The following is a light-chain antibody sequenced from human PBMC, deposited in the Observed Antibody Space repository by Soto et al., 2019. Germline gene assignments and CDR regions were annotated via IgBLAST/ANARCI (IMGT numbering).Light chain of an antibody. CDR1: RIDVGGYDY. Sequence: QSALTQPASVSGSPGQSITISCTGTRIDVGGYDYVSWYQQHPGKAPKLMIYEVINRPSGVSSRFSGSKSGNTASLTISGRQAEDEADYYCSSYVSSKTYVFGTGTKVTVL. CDR2: EVI. CDR3: SSYVSSKTYV. J-gene: IGLJ1*01. V-gene: IGLV2-14*01.